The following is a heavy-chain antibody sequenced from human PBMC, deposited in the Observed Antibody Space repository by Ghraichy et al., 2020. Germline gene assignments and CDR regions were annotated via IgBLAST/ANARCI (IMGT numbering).Heavy chain of an antibody. CDR2: IYYRGRT. J-gene: IGHJ6*02. V-gene: IGHV4-61*01. CDR1: SGSVNSGSYF. CDR3: ARATNPNYYSYYAMDI. Sequence: SETLSLTCSVSSGSVNSGSYFWSWIRQPPGKGLEWIGHIYYRGRTDYNPSLKSRLTISVDTSKNEFSLELTSVTTADTAVYYCARATNPNYYSYYAMDIWGRGTTVTVSS. D-gene: IGHD2-8*01.